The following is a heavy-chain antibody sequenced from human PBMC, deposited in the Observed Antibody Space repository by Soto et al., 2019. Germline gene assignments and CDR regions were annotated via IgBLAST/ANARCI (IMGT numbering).Heavy chain of an antibody. Sequence: GGSLRLSCAASGFTFRSYWMQWVRQAPGKGLVWVSWINSDGSSTSYADSVRGRFTISRDNAKNTLYLQMNSLRAEDTAVYYCASGGSSLNFDSWGQGTLVTVSS. D-gene: IGHD6-6*01. CDR2: INSDGSST. V-gene: IGHV3-74*01. CDR3: ASGGSSLNFDS. CDR1: GFTFRSYW. J-gene: IGHJ4*02.